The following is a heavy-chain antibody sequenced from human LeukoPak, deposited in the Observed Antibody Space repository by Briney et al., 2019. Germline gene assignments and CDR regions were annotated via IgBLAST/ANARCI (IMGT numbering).Heavy chain of an antibody. CDR1: GGSFSGYY. D-gene: IGHD3-22*01. V-gene: IGHV4-34*01. J-gene: IGHJ4*02. CDR3: ALRASGYYLTIDY. Sequence: PSETLSLTCAVYGGSFSGYYWSWIRQPPGKGLEWIGEINHSGSTNYNPSLKSRVTIPVDTSKNQFSLKLSSVTAADTAVYYCALRASGYYLTIDYWGQGTLVTVSS. CDR2: INHSGST.